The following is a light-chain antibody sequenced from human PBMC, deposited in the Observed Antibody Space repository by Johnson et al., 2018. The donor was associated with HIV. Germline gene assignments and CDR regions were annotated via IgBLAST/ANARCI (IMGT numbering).Light chain of an antibody. CDR1: SSNIGSNT. CDR3: GRWDDSLSTAV. J-gene: IGLJ1*01. V-gene: IGLV1-51*01. CDR2: DNT. Sequence: QSVLTQPPSVSAAPGQKVTISCSGSSSNIGSNTVNWYQQLPGTAPKLLIYDNTKRPSGIPDRFSGSKSGTSATLGITGPQTGDEADYDCGRWDDSLSTAVCGTGTDVIVL.